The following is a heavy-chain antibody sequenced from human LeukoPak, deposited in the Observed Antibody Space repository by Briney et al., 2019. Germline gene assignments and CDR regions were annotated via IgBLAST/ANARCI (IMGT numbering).Heavy chain of an antibody. Sequence: PGGSLRLSCAASGFTFSSYAMHWVRQAPGKGLEYVSAISSNGGSTYYANSVKGRFTISRDNSKNTLYLQMNSLRAEDTAVYYCARVSYFDWFFDYWGQGTLVTVSS. V-gene: IGHV3-64*01. CDR1: GFTFSSYA. CDR2: ISSNGGST. D-gene: IGHD3-9*01. CDR3: ARVSYFDWFFDY. J-gene: IGHJ4*02.